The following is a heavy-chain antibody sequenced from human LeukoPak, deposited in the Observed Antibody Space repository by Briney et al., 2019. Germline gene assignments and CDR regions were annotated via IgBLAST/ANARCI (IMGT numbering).Heavy chain of an antibody. Sequence: AGGPLRLSCGASGFTFSTYAMTWVRQAPGKGLEWVSTISGVGGSMYYADSVKGRFTISRDNSKNTLYLHMNSLRPEDTAVYFCASALSAFSSGWYGDWGQGTLVTVSS. V-gene: IGHV3-23*01. CDR1: GFTFSTYA. CDR3: ASALSAFSSGWYGD. D-gene: IGHD6-19*01. CDR2: ISGVGGSM. J-gene: IGHJ4*02.